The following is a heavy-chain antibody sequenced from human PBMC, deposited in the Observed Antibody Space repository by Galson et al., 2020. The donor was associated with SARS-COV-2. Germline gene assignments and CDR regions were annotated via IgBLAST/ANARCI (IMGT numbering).Heavy chain of an antibody. Sequence: SETLSLTCTVSGGSISSSSYYWGWIRQPPGKGLEWLGSIYYSGSTYYNPSLKRRVTISVDTSKNQFSLKLSSVTAADTAVYYCARETLDIVATRNWYFDLWGRGTLVTVSS. CDR3: ARETLDIVATRNWYFDL. V-gene: IGHV4-39*07. J-gene: IGHJ2*01. CDR2: IYYSGST. D-gene: IGHD5-12*01. CDR1: GGSISSSSYY.